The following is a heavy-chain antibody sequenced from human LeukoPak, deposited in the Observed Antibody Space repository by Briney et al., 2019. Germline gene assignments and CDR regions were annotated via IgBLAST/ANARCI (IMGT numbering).Heavy chain of an antibody. V-gene: IGHV1-18*01. Sequence: AASVKVSCKASGYTFTSYGISWVRQAPGQGLEWMGWISAYNGNTNYAQKLQGRVTMTTDTSTSTAYMELRSLRSDDTALYYCAKDLIRRSRGYDGFDYWGQGTLVTVSS. CDR2: ISAYNGNT. CDR1: GYTFTSYG. J-gene: IGHJ4*02. D-gene: IGHD6-25*01. CDR3: AKDLIRRSRGYDGFDY.